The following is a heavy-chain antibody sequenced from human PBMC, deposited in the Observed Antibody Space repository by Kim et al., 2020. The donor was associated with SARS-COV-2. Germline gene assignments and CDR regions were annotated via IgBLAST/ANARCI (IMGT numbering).Heavy chain of an antibody. J-gene: IGHJ4*02. D-gene: IGHD3-10*01. V-gene: IGHV4-59*08. CDR3: ARHRYYGSGPIDY. Sequence: YNPALKSRVTISVDTSKNQFSLKLSSVTAADTAVYYCARHRYYGSGPIDYWGQGTLVTVSS.